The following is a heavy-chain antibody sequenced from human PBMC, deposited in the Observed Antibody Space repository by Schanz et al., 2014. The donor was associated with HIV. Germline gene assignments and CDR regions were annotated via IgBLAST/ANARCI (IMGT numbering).Heavy chain of an antibody. CDR1: GFTFSNYA. J-gene: IGHJ6*02. Sequence: QVRLVETGGGVVQPGRSLRLSCAVSGFTFSNYAMHWVRQAPGKGLEWVAVIWYDGSNKYYADSVKGRFTISRDNSKNTLYLQMNSLRAEDTAVYYCTKEVPPDVWGQGTTVTVSS. CDR2: IWYDGSNK. V-gene: IGHV3-33*06. CDR3: TKEVPPDV. D-gene: IGHD1-1*01.